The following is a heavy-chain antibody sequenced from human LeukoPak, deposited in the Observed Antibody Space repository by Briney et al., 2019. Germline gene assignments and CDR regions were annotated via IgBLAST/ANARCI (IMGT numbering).Heavy chain of an antibody. Sequence: SETLSLTCTVSGYSISSGYYWSWIRQPPGKGLEWIGYIYYSGSTNYNPSLRSRVTISVDTSKNQFSLKLSSVTAADTAVYYCARLSRFGSGSSSYWGQGTLVTVSS. CDR3: ARLSRFGSGSSSY. V-gene: IGHV4-38-2*02. CDR1: GYSISSGYY. J-gene: IGHJ4*02. CDR2: IYYSGST. D-gene: IGHD1-26*01.